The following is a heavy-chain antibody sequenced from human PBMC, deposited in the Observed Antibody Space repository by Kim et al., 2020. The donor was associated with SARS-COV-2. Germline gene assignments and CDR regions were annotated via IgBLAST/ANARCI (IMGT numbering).Heavy chain of an antibody. CDR2: IYPGDSDT. V-gene: IGHV5-51*01. CDR3: ASSWGSMTTVTTYSFDY. Sequence: GESLKISCKGSGYSFTSYWIGWVRQMPGKGLEWMGIIYPGDSDTRYSPSFQGQVTISADKSISTAYLQWSSLKASDTAMYYCASSWGSMTTVTTYSFDYWGQGTLVTVSS. D-gene: IGHD4-4*01. CDR1: GYSFTSYW. J-gene: IGHJ4*02.